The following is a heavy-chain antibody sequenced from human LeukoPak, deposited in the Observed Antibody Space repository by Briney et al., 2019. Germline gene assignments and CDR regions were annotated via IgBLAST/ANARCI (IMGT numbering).Heavy chain of an antibody. V-gene: IGHV3-33*01. J-gene: IGHJ6*02. Sequence: GRSLRLSCAASGFTFSNYGMHWVRQAPGKGLEWVAVIWYDGSNKYYVDSMKGRFTISRDNAKNSLYLQMNSLRAEDTAVYYCATTRVSGYYYYYYGMAVWGQGTTVTVSS. CDR3: ATTRVSGYYYYYYGMAV. CDR1: GFTFSNYG. CDR2: IWYDGSNK. D-gene: IGHD5/OR15-5a*01.